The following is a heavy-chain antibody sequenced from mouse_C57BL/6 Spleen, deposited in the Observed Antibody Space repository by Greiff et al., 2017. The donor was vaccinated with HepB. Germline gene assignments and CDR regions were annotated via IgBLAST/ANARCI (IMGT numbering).Heavy chain of an antibody. D-gene: IGHD2-2*01. CDR1: GYTFTSYW. J-gene: IGHJ3*01. Sequence: QVQLQQPGAELVKPGASVKLSCKASGYTFTSYWMQWVKQRPGQGLEWIGEIDPSDSYTNYNQKFKGKATLTVDTSSSTAYMQLSSLTSEDSAVYYCARGGTMVTTEAWFAYWGQGTLVTVSA. CDR3: ARGGTMVTTEAWFAY. V-gene: IGHV1-50*01. CDR2: IDPSDSYT.